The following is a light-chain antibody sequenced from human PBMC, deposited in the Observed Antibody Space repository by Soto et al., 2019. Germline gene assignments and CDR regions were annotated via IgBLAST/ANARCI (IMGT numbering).Light chain of an antibody. J-gene: IGKJ1*01. Sequence: EIVMTQSPATLSVSPGERATLSCRASQSVSNNLAWYQQKPGQAPRLFIYGASTRATGIPARFSGSGSGTEFTLTVSSLQSEDFAVYYCQQYSTWPRTFGQGTKVEIK. V-gene: IGKV3-15*01. CDR3: QQYSTWPRT. CDR2: GAS. CDR1: QSVSNN.